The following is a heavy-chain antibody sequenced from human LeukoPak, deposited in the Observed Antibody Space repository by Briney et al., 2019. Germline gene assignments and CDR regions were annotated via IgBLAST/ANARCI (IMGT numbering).Heavy chain of an antibody. CDR2: IIPIFGTA. CDR3: ARGGSGWDLEHDY. D-gene: IGHD6-19*01. V-gene: IGHV1-69*05. J-gene: IGHJ4*02. Sequence: GSSVKVSCKASGGTFSSYAISWVRQAPGQGLEWMGRIIPIFGTANYAQKFQGRVTMTRSTSISTAYMELSSLTSEDTAVYYCARGGSGWDLEHDYWGQGTLVTVSS. CDR1: GGTFSSYA.